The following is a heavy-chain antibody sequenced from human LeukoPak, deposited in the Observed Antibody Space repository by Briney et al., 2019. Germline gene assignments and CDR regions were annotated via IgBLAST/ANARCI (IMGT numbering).Heavy chain of an antibody. CDR1: GFSVSGNY. V-gene: IGHV3-53*01. CDR2: IYSDDST. CDR3: ARTYNSRTRGFDP. D-gene: IGHD6-13*01. J-gene: IGHJ5*02. Sequence: GGSLRLSCAASGFSVSGNYMSWVRQAPGKGLEWVSVIYSDDSTYYADSVKGRFTISRDNSKNTLYLQMNSLRTEDTAVYYCARTYNSRTRGFDPWGQGTLVTVSS.